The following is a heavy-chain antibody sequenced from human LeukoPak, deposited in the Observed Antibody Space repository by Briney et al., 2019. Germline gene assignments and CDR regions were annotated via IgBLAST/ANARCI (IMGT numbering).Heavy chain of an antibody. Sequence: ASVKVSCKASGHTFTSYGISWVRQAPGQGLEWMGWISAYNGNTNYAQKLQGRVTMTTDTSTSTAYMELRSLRSDDTAVYYCARTSGWHYYYYYYMDVWGKGTTVTVSS. CDR3: ARTSGWHYYYYYYMDV. D-gene: IGHD6-19*01. J-gene: IGHJ6*03. CDR2: ISAYNGNT. V-gene: IGHV1-18*01. CDR1: GHTFTSYG.